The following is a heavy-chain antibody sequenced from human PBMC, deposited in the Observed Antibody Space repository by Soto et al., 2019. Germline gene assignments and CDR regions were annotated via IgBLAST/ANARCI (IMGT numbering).Heavy chain of an antibody. Sequence: QVQLEQSGAEVKKPGSSVKVACRASGGTFTIEIISWVRQAPGQGLEWMGRIIPILDIANYAQNFQGRVTIIADKSRRTVYLELSSLRSENTAMYCCATEVNLAVAAWYKWFDPWGQGTLVTVSS. D-gene: IGHD2-15*01. J-gene: IGHJ5*02. V-gene: IGHV1-69*08. CDR2: IIPILDIA. CDR3: ATEVNLAVAAWYKWFDP. CDR1: GGTFTIEI.